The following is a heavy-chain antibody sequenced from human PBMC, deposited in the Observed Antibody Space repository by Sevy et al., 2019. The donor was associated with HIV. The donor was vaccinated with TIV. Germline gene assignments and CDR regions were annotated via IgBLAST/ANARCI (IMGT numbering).Heavy chain of an antibody. D-gene: IGHD3-16*02. CDR2: IIPIFGTA. CDR3: ARSVSGSYRYDAFDI. Sequence: ASVKVSCKASGGTFSSYAISWVRQAPGQGLEWMGGIIPIFGTANYAQKFQGRVTITADESTSTAYMELGSLRSEDTAVYYCARSVSGSYRYDAFDIWGQGTMVTVSS. CDR1: GGTFSSYA. V-gene: IGHV1-69*13. J-gene: IGHJ3*02.